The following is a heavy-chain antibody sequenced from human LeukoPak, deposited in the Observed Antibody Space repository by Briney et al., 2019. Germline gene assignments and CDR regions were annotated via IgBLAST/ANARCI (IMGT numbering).Heavy chain of an antibody. CDR2: ISSSSSYT. D-gene: IGHD3-10*01. CDR1: GFTFSDYY. V-gene: IGHV3-11*06. Sequence: PGGSLRLSCAASGFTFSDYYMSWIRQAPGKGLEWVSYISSSSSYTNYADSVKGRFTISRDNAKNTLYLQMNSLRAEDTAVYYCARGRTMVRGVMGRFDYWGQGTLVTVSS. CDR3: ARGRTMVRGVMGRFDY. J-gene: IGHJ4*02.